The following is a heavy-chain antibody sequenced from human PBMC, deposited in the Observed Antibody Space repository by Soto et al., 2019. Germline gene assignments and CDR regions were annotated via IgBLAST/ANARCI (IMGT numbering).Heavy chain of an antibody. CDR2: FYYSGSI. D-gene: IGHD6-13*01. V-gene: IGHV4-39*01. Sequence: LSLTFTVSGGSISSSDYYWGWIRQPPGKGLEWIGSFYYSGSIYYNPSLKSRVTISVDASKNQFSLKLSSVTAADTAVYYCARHRYIAAGAVSWALSKSWFDPWGQGTLVTVSS. CDR1: GGSISSSDYY. CDR3: ARHRYIAAGAVSWALSKSWFDP. J-gene: IGHJ5*02.